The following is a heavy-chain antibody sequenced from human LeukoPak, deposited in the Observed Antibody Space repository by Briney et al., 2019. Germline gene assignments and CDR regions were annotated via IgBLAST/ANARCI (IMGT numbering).Heavy chain of an antibody. D-gene: IGHD3-22*01. J-gene: IGHJ4*02. V-gene: IGHV1-69*01. CDR1: SGSCFRSC. CDR3: ARDGAIFDSRGYYYLW. CDR2: TNPILGTL. Sequence: SVQVSCSPYSGSCFRSCMSCGRRALARGRQWLGGTNPILGTLNYAQKFEGRVTITGNESTSTAYMELTSLRSEDTAIYYCARDGAIFDSRGYYYLWWGQGTLVTVSS.